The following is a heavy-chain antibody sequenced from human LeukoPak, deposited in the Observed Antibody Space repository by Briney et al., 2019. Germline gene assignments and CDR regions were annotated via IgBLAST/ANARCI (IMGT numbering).Heavy chain of an antibody. D-gene: IGHD3-16*01. CDR1: GGSISSGGYY. J-gene: IGHJ2*01. Sequence: SSETLSLTCTVSGGSISSGGYYWSWIRQHPGKGLEWIGYIYYSGSTYYNPSLKSRVTISVDTSKNQISLKLSSVTAADTAVYYCARGGSSFPYWYFDLWGRGTLVTVSS. CDR2: IYYSGST. CDR3: ARGGSSFPYWYFDL. V-gene: IGHV4-31*03.